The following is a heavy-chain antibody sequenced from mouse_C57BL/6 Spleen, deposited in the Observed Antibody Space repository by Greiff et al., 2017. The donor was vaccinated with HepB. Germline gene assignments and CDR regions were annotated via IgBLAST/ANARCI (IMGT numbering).Heavy chain of an antibody. CDR3: ARESNSYFDY. Sequence: QVQLQQPGAELVRPGTSVKLSCKASGYTFTSYWMHWVKQRPGQGLEWIGVIDPSDSYTNYNQKFKGKATLTVDTSSSTAYMQLSSLTSEDSAVYYCARESNSYFDYWGQGTTLTVSS. CDR2: IDPSDSYT. V-gene: IGHV1-59*01. J-gene: IGHJ2*01. D-gene: IGHD4-1*02. CDR1: GYTFTSYW.